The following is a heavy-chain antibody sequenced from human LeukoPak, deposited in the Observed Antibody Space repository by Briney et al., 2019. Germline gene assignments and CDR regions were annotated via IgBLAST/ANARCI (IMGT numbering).Heavy chain of an antibody. CDR2: IKQDGSEA. J-gene: IGHJ4*02. CDR3: SNGIYDKSY. V-gene: IGHV3-7*01. Sequence: SGGSLRLSCTASGFTFTTYWMAWVRQAPGKGLEWVANIKQDGSEAYYAESVRGRFTIYRDNAKNSLYLQMNSLRAEDTSVYYCSNGIYDKSYWGQGTLVTVSS. D-gene: IGHD2/OR15-2a*01. CDR1: GFTFTTYW.